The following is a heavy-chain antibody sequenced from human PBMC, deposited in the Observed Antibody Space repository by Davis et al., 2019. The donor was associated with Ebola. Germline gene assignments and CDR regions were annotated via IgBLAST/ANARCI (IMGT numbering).Heavy chain of an antibody. J-gene: IGHJ4*02. V-gene: IGHV4-34*01. D-gene: IGHD5-12*01. Sequence: SQTLSLTCAVYGGSFSGYYWSWIRQPPGKGLEWIGEINHSGSTNYNPSLKSRVTISVDTSKNQFSLKLSSVTAADTAVYYCARDRGVATRWVDYWGQGTLVTVSS. CDR1: GGSFSGYY. CDR2: INHSGST. CDR3: ARDRGVATRWVDY.